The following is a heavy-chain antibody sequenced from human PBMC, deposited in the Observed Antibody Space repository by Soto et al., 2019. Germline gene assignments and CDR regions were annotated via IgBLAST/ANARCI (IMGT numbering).Heavy chain of an antibody. CDR1: GDTFSFYT. D-gene: IGHD3-10*01. CDR3: ATSYGSGSSPFDY. CDR2: VNPILAMS. Sequence: QVXLXQSXXXVXXPGSSVKVSCKASGDTFSFYTLNWVRQAPGQGFEWVGRVNPILAMSSSAHKFQGRVSMFADKSTGTAYMELRSLRSDDTAVYYCATSYGSGSSPFDYWGQGTLVTVSS. V-gene: IGHV1-69*02. J-gene: IGHJ4*02.